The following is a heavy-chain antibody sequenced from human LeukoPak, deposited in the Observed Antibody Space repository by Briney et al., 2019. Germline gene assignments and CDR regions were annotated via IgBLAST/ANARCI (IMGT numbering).Heavy chain of an antibody. CDR1: GGSFSGYY. D-gene: IGHD3-22*01. J-gene: IGHJ4*02. CDR2: INHSGST. CDR3: ARVVSYYYDSSGYYGYFDY. V-gene: IGHV4-34*01. Sequence: SETLSLTCAVYGGSFSGYYWSWIRQPPGKGLEWIGEINHSGSTNYNPSLKSRVTISVDTSKNQFSLKLSSVTAADTAVYYCARVVSYYYDSSGYYGYFDYWGQGTLVTVSS.